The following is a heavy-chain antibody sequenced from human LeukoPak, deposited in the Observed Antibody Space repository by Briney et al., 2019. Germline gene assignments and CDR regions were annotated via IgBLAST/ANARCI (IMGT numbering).Heavy chain of an antibody. J-gene: IGHJ4*02. CDR2: ISAYNGNT. D-gene: IGHD2-15*01. CDR3: ARGGVAADVPIDY. CDR1: GYTFTSYG. V-gene: IGHV1-18*01. Sequence: VASVKVSCKASGYTFTSYGISWVRQAPGQGLEWMGWISAYNGNTNYAQKFQGRVTITTDESTSTAYMELSSLRSEDTAVYYCARGGVAADVPIDYWGQGTLVTVSS.